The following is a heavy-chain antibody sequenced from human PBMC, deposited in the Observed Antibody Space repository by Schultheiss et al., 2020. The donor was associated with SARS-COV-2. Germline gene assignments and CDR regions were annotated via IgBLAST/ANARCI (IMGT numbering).Heavy chain of an antibody. J-gene: IGHJ6*03. CDR1: GGSISGYY. CDR2: INHSGST. V-gene: IGHV4-34*01. D-gene: IGHD6-6*01. Sequence: SETLSLTCTVSGGSISGYYWSWIRQPPGKGLEWIGEINHSGSTNYNPSLKSRVTISVDTSKNQFSLKLSSVTAADTAVYYCARARSSSSPLYHYYYMDVWGKGTTVTVSS. CDR3: ARARSSSSPLYHYYYMDV.